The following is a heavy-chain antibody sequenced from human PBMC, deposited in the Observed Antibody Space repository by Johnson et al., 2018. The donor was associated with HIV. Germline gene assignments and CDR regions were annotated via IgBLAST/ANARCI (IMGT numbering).Heavy chain of an antibody. CDR1: GFTFDDYG. J-gene: IGHJ3*02. D-gene: IGHD3-16*01. Sequence: VQLVESGGGLVQPGGSLRLSCAASGFTFDDYGMSWVRQAPGKGLEWVANIKQDGSEKYYVDSVKGRFTISRDNAKNSLLLQMNSLRPEDTALYYCVRDIPRGSRAFDIWGQGTMVIVSS. V-gene: IGHV3-7*03. CDR2: IKQDGSEK. CDR3: VRDIPRGSRAFDI.